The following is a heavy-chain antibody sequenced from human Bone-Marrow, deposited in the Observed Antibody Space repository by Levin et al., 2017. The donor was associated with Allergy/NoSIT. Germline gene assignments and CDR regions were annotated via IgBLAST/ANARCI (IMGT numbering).Heavy chain of an antibody. CDR3: ARDRGRNRGYCSGGSCDYHYYYGMDV. J-gene: IGHJ6*02. D-gene: IGHD2-15*01. CDR2: IWYDGSNK. V-gene: IGHV3-33*01. Sequence: GGSLRLSCAASGFTFSSYGMHWVRQAPGKGLEGVAVIWYDGSNKYYADSVKGRFTISRDNSKNTLYLQMTSLRAEDTAVYYCARDRGRNRGYCSGGSCDYHYYYGMDVWGQGTTVTVSS. CDR1: GFTFSSYG.